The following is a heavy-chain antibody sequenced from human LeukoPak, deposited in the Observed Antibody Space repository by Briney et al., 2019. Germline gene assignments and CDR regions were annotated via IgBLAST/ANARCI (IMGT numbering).Heavy chain of an antibody. CDR3: TRRPYYDSSGYNPTAGYFDL. Sequence: SETLSLTCSVSGGSMFTYYWNWIRQSPAKGLEWIGFVYSNGMTTYNPSLRSRGPISIATSRNQFSLRLTSVTAADTATYYCTRRPYYDSSGYNPTAGYFDLWGRGTLVTVSS. V-gene: IGHV4-4*08. CDR1: GGSMFTYY. J-gene: IGHJ2*01. D-gene: IGHD3-22*01. CDR2: VYSNGMT.